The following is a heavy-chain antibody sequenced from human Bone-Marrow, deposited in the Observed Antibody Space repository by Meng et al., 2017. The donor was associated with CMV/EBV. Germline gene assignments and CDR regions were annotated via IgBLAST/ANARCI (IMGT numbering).Heavy chain of an antibody. CDR1: GYTFTSYY. J-gene: IGHJ5*02. CDR3: ARASDFWSGSKDWFDP. V-gene: IGHV1-46*01. Sequence: ASVKVSCKASGYTFTSYYMHWVRQAPGQGLEWMGIINPSGGSTSYAQKFQGRVTMTRDTSTSTVYMELSSLRSEDTAVYDCARASDFWSGSKDWFDPWGQGTLVTVSS. CDR2: INPSGGST. D-gene: IGHD3-3*01.